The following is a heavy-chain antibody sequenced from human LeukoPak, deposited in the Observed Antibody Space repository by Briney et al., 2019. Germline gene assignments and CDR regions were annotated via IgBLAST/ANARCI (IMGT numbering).Heavy chain of an antibody. D-gene: IGHD6-13*01. V-gene: IGHV3-74*01. Sequence: PGGSLRLSCAASGFTFTTSWMHWFRQARGKGLVWVSRIPSDGTSTTYADSVKGRFTISRDNAKNTLYLQMNSLRAEDTAVYYCARDQYSSTWYRGAFDVWGQGTMVSVSS. CDR2: IPSDGTST. CDR3: ARDQYSSTWYRGAFDV. CDR1: GFTFTTSW. J-gene: IGHJ3*01.